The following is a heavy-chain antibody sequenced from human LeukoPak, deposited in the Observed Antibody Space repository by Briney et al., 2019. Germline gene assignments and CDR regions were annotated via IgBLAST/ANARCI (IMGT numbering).Heavy chain of an antibody. V-gene: IGHV4-34*01. D-gene: IGHD1-26*01. J-gene: IGHJ6*03. Sequence: SETLSPTCAVYGGSFSGYYWSWIRQPPGKGLEWIGRIYYSGSTYYNPSLKSRVTISVDTSKNQFSLKLSSVTAADTAVYYCARSTLGSSGRYYYYYMDVWGKGTTVTVSS. CDR3: ARSTLGSSGRYYYYYMDV. CDR1: GGSFSGYY. CDR2: IYYSGST.